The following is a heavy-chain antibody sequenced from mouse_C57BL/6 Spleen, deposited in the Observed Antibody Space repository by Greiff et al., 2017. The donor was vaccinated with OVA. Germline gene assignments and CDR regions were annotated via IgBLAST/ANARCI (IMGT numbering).Heavy chain of an antibody. Sequence: VQLQQSGPELVKPGASVKISCKASGYTFTDYYMNWVKQSHGKSLEWIGDINPNNGGTSYNQKFKGKATLTVDKSSSTAYMELRSLTSEDSAVYYCAGVVNFDYWGQGTTLTVSS. V-gene: IGHV1-26*01. D-gene: IGHD1-1*01. CDR1: GYTFTDYY. CDR3: AGVVNFDY. J-gene: IGHJ2*01. CDR2: INPNNGGT.